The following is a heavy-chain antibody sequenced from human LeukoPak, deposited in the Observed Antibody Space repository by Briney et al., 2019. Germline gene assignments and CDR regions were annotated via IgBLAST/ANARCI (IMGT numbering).Heavy chain of an antibody. CDR2: TYYRSKWYN. Sequence: SQTLSLTCAISGDSVSSNSAAWNWIRQSPSRGLEWLGRTYYRSKWYNDYAVSVKSRITINPDTSKNQFSLQLNSVTPGDTAVYYCAREEKVVPAAIATAFDIWGQGTMVTVSS. J-gene: IGHJ3*02. V-gene: IGHV6-1*01. CDR3: AREEKVVPAAIATAFDI. D-gene: IGHD2-2*01. CDR1: GDSVSSNSAA.